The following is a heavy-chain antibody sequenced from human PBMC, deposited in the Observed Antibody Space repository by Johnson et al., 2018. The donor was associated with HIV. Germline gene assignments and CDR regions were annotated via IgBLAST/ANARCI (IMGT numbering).Heavy chain of an antibody. CDR1: DLPFVNLP. J-gene: IGHJ3*02. CDR3: AKVKSWGLDAFDI. D-gene: IGHD7-27*01. V-gene: IGHV3-9*01. Sequence: VQLVESGGGLVQPAGSLNFPVLPLDLPFVNLPSHGVDKPQGRGWNGVQGITGNMGEQTKGTPGEGRFTISRDNTKNSLYLQMNSLRAEDTALYYCAKVKSWGLDAFDIWGQGTMVTVSS. CDR2: ITGNMGE.